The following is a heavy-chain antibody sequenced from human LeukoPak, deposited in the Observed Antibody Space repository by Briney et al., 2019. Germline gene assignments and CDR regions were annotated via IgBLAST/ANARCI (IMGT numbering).Heavy chain of an antibody. CDR1: GGSINNNNYY. V-gene: IGHV4-39*01. J-gene: IGHJ4*02. Sequence: SETLSLTCTVSGGSINNNNYYWGWIRQPPGKGLEWIGSIYYSGSTYYNPSLKSRVTISVDTSKNQFSLKLSSVTAADTAVYYWAKHEGSEAEYYGSGRYRAMATSNNFDYWGQGTLVTVSS. D-gene: IGHD3-10*01. CDR2: IYYSGST. CDR3: AKHEGSEAEYYGSGRYRAMATSNNFDY.